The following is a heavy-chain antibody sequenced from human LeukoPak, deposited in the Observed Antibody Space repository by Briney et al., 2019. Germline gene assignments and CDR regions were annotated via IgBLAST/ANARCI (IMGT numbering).Heavy chain of an antibody. Sequence: GRSLRLSCAASGFTFDDYAMHWVRQAPGKGLEWVSGISWNSVNIGYADSVKGRFTISRDNAKNSLYLQMNSPRAEDMALYYCAKGTMIVVAVGDYFDFWGQGTLVTVSS. CDR1: GFTFDDYA. CDR2: ISWNSVNI. J-gene: IGHJ4*02. CDR3: AKGTMIVVAVGDYFDF. V-gene: IGHV3-9*03. D-gene: IGHD3-22*01.